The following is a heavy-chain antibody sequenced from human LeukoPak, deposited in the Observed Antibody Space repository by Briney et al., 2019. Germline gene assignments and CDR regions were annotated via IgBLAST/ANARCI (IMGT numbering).Heavy chain of an antibody. D-gene: IGHD6-13*01. Sequence: GSPKISCATSRFDFSIYSMDWVRQAPGEGAGLVSYITSDRRTISYADPVKGRFTISRDNDKRLLYLQMDSLRAGDTAIYYCARSTSGTFDYWGQGMLVTVSS. CDR1: RFDFSIYS. V-gene: IGHV3-48*01. J-gene: IGHJ4*02. CDR3: ARSTSGTFDY. CDR2: ITSDRRTI.